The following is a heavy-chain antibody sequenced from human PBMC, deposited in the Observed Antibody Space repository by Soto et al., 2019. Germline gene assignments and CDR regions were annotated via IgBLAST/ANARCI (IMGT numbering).Heavy chain of an antibody. Sequence: QVHLQESGPGLVKPSQTVSLTCNVSGGSFSSGGYYLTWVRQHPGKGLEWIGNIFYSGSSYYNPSLKSRLPLSVDTSKNQSSLKLAPVTAADTAVYYGAGGYRNWSDPGAREPWSPSPQ. CDR3: AGGYRNWSDP. CDR1: GGSFSSGGYY. J-gene: IGHJ5*02. V-gene: IGHV4-31*03. D-gene: IGHD6-13*01. CDR2: IFYSGSS.